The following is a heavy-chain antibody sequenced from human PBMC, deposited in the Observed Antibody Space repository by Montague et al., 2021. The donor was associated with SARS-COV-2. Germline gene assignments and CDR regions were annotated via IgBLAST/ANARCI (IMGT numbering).Heavy chain of an antibody. Sequence: SLRLSCAASGFSFSSYGMHWVRQAPGKGLEWVAATWYNGSNKYYADSVKGRFTISRDNSKNTLSLQMNSLRAEDTAVYYCAKDHQNYYGSGSYYNYYYNGTDVWGQGTTVTVSS. V-gene: IGHV3-33*06. J-gene: IGHJ6*02. CDR1: GFSFSSYG. CDR2: TWYNGSNK. CDR3: AKDHQNYYGSGSYYNYYYNGTDV. D-gene: IGHD3-10*01.